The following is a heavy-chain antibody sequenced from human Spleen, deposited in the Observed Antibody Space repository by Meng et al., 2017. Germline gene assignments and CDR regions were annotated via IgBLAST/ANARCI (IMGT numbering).Heavy chain of an antibody. CDR2: ISSTGGAT. D-gene: IGHD4-11*01. J-gene: IGHJ4*02. CDR3: VPRTTYFDS. V-gene: IGHV3-23*04. CDR1: GFTFSPVG. Sequence: VQLVESGGGLVQPGGSLRLSCAASGFTFSPVGMNWVRRAPGKGLEWVSTISSTGGATYYADSVKGRLTISRDNSKNTLYLQMNSLRAEDTAVYYCVPRTTYFDSWGLGTLVTVSS.